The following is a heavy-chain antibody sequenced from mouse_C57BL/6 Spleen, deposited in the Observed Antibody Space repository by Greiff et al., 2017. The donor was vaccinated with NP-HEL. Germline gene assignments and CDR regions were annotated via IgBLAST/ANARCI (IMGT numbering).Heavy chain of an antibody. Sequence: QVQLQESGAELVRPGTSVKVSCKASGYAFTNYLIEWVKQRPGQGLEWIGVINPGSGGTNYNEKFKGKATLTADKSSSTAYMQLSSLTSDDAAVYVCASYYDYTYAMDYWGQGTSVTVSS. J-gene: IGHJ4*01. D-gene: IGHD2-4*01. CDR2: INPGSGGT. CDR3: ASYYDYTYAMDY. CDR1: GYAFTNYL. V-gene: IGHV1-54*01.